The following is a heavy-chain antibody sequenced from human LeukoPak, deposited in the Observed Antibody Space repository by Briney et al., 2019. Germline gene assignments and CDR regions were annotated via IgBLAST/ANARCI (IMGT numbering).Heavy chain of an antibody. D-gene: IGHD3-10*01. CDR2: ISGSGDAT. J-gene: IGHJ6*02. Sequence: GGSLRLSCAASGFTFSSHAMSWVRQAPGKGLEWVSAISGSGDATFYADSVKGRFTISRDNSKNTLYLQMNSLRAEDTAVFYCAKDRRGGVRGPKYYYYGMDVWGQGTTVTVSS. CDR3: AKDRRGGVRGPKYYYYGMDV. CDR1: GFTFSSHA. V-gene: IGHV3-23*01.